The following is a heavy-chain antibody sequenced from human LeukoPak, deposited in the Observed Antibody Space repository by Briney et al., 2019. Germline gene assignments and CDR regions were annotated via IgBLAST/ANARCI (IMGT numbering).Heavy chain of an antibody. V-gene: IGHV3-30*03. CDR3: VAQPTADSSGYYYFDY. CDR2: ISYDGSNK. D-gene: IGHD3-22*01. Sequence: PGGSLRLSCAASGFTFSSHWMHWVRQAPGKGLEWVAVISYDGSNKYYADSVKGRFTISRDNSKNTLYLQMNSLRAEDTAVYYCVAQPTADSSGYYYFDYWGQGTLVTVSS. CDR1: GFTFSSHW. J-gene: IGHJ4*02.